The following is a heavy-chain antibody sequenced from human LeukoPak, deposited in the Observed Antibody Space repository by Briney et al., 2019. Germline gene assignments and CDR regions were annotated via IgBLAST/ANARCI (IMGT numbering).Heavy chain of an antibody. D-gene: IGHD6-19*01. V-gene: IGHV3-33*06. CDR3: AKVAQAVTGSIDY. J-gene: IGHJ4*02. CDR2: IWYDGSND. Sequence: HPGGSLRLSCAASGFTFSDYGMHWVRQAPGKGLEWVAIIWYDGSNDYYADSVKGRFTISRDNSKNTLYLQMNSLRAEDTAVYYCAKVAQAVTGSIDYWGQGTLVTVSS. CDR1: GFTFSDYG.